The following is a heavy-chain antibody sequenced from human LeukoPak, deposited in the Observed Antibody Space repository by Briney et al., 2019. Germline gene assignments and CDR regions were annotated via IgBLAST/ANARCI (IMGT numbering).Heavy chain of an antibody. D-gene: IGHD3-3*01. V-gene: IGHV3-33*01. CDR3: ARSTTGYDFWSGYYPYYGMDV. CDR1: GFTFSSYG. Sequence: GGSLRLSCAASGFTFSSYGMHWVRQAPGKGLEWVAVIRYDGSNKYYADSVKGRFTISRDNSKNTLYLQMNSLRAEDTAVYYCARSTTGYDFWSGYYPYYGMDVWGQGTTVTVSS. CDR2: IRYDGSNK. J-gene: IGHJ6*02.